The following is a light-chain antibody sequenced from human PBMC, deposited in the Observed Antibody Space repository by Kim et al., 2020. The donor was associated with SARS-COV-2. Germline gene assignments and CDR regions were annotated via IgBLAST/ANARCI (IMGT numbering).Light chain of an antibody. V-gene: IGKV1-5*03. CDR1: QSIGTY. CDR2: QAS. CDR3: QHFKSFPWT. J-gene: IGKJ1*01. Sequence: DSVGDRVPITCRASQSIGTYLAWYQQTAGQAPDLLISQASTFESGVPSRFSGSGSGTEFTLIISSLQPDDFATYYCQHFKSFPWTFGQGTKVEIK.